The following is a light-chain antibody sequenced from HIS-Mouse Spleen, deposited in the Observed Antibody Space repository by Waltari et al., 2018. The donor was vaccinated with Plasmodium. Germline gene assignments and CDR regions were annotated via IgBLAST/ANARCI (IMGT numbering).Light chain of an antibody. CDR3: CSYAGSSTFV. J-gene: IGLJ3*02. CDR1: SSDVGSYNL. Sequence: QSALTQPASVSGSPAQSITISCTGTSSDVGSYNLVSWYQQHPGKAPKLMIYEGSKRPSGVSNRFSCSKSGNTASLTISGLQAEDEADYYCCSYAGSSTFVFGGGTKLTVL. V-gene: IGLV2-23*03. CDR2: EGS.